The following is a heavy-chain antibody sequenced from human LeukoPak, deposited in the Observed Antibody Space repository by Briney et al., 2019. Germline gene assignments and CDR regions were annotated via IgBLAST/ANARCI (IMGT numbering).Heavy chain of an antibody. CDR1: GGTFSSYA. Sequence: SVKVSCKASGGTFSSYAISWVRQAPGQGLEWMGGIIPIFGTANYAQKFQGRVTITTDESTSTAYMELSSLRSEDTAVYYRARGAAEMTTVTNFDYWGQGTLVTVSS. CDR2: IIPIFGTA. CDR3: ARGAAEMTTVTNFDY. V-gene: IGHV1-69*05. D-gene: IGHD4-17*01. J-gene: IGHJ4*02.